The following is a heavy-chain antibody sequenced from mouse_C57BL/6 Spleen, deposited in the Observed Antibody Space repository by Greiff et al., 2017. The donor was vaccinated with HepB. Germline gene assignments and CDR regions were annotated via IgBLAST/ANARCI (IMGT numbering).Heavy chain of an antibody. Sequence: QVHVKQSGPELVKPGASVKISCKASGYAFSSSWMNWVKQRPGKGLEWIGRIYPGDGDTNYNGKFKGKATLTADKSSSTAYMQLSSLTSEDSAVYFCARSVYDGYYVGFAYWGQGTLVTVSA. J-gene: IGHJ3*01. D-gene: IGHD2-3*01. CDR1: GYAFSSSW. CDR2: IYPGDGDT. CDR3: ARSVYDGYYVGFAY. V-gene: IGHV1-82*01.